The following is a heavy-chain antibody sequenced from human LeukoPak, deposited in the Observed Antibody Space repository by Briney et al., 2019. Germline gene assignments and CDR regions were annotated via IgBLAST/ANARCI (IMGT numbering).Heavy chain of an antibody. V-gene: IGHV4-39*01. CDR1: GVSVNTRVYY. CDR3: ARHPARSNWFDP. CDR2: VFSRGDT. Sequence: SETLPLTCTVSGVSVNTRVYYWDWIRHSPGKGLEWIGDVFSRGDTYFNPSFRSRATMSIDTSVNQFSLTLTSVTAADTAIYYCARHPARSNWFDPWGQGILVTVSS. J-gene: IGHJ5*02.